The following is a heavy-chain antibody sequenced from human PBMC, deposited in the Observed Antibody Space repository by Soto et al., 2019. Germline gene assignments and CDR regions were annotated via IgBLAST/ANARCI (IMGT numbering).Heavy chain of an antibody. V-gene: IGHV5-51*01. D-gene: IGHD2-21*02. CDR1: GYSFTSYW. J-gene: IGHJ4*02. Sequence: GESLKISCKGSGYSFTSYWIGWVRQMPGKGLEWMGIIYPGDSDTRYSPSFQGQVTISADKSISTAYLQWSSLKASDTAMYYCGTQKAYCGGDCYAEFDYWGQGTLVNVSS. CDR3: GTQKAYCGGDCYAEFDY. CDR2: IYPGDSDT.